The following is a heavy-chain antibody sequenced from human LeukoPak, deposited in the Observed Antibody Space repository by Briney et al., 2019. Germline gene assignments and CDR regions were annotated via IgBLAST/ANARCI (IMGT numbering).Heavy chain of an antibody. J-gene: IGHJ3*02. V-gene: IGHV1-58*01. CDR2: IVVGSGNT. CDR3: ASPQDLLRFLEWSNDAFDI. D-gene: IGHD3-3*01. CDR1: GFTFTSSA. Sequence: SVKVSCKASGFTFTSSAVQWVRQARGQRLEWIGWIVVGSGNTNYAQKFQERVTITRDMSTSTAYMELSSLRSEDTAVYYCASPQDLLRFLEWSNDAFDIWGQGTMVTVSS.